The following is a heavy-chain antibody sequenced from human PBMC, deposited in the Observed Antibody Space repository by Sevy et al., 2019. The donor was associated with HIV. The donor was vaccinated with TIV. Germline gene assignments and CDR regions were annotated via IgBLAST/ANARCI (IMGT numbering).Heavy chain of an antibody. CDR2: VSKEGTNK. J-gene: IGHJ4*02. V-gene: IGHV3-30-3*01. D-gene: IGHD3-16*01. CDR3: ARDPHSVPHWGSFDS. CDR1: GFTFTRYA. Sequence: GGSLRLSCEASGFTFTRYAFHWVRQAPGKGLEWVAVVSKEGTNKYYADSVKGRFPISRDNSRNTLYLQMQSLRAADTAVYFCARDPHSVPHWGSFDSWGQGTLVTVSS.